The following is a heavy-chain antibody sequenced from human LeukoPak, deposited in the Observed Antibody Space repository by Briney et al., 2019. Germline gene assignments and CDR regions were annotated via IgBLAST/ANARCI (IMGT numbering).Heavy chain of an antibody. Sequence: PGGSLRLSCAASGFTFSSYWMSWVRQAPGKGLEWVANIKQDGSEKYYVDSVKGRFTISRDNAKNSLYLQMNSLRAEDTALYYCAKGGSYQGYYFDYWGQGTLVTVSS. V-gene: IGHV3-7*03. J-gene: IGHJ4*02. CDR2: IKQDGSEK. D-gene: IGHD1-26*01. CDR1: GFTFSSYW. CDR3: AKGGSYQGYYFDY.